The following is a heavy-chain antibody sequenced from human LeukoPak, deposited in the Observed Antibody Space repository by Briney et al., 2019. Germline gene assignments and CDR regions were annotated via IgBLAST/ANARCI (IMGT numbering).Heavy chain of an antibody. Sequence: EASVNVSCKASGYTVNSYDINWVRQATGQGLEWMGWMNPNSGNTGYAQKFQGRVTMTRNTSISTAYMELSSLRSEDTAVYYCARGVGELGPGYNWFDPWGQGTLVTVSS. V-gene: IGHV1-8*01. CDR3: ARGVGELGPGYNWFDP. J-gene: IGHJ5*02. CDR1: GYTVNSYD. D-gene: IGHD3-10*01. CDR2: MNPNSGNT.